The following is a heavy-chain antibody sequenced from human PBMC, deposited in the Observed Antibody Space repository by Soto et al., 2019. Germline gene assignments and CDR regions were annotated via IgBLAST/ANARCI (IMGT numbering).Heavy chain of an antibody. Sequence: QVQLVQSGPEVRKPGASVRFSCATSGYNFNQYYIYWVRQAPGQGLEWRGIINLRGGTTEYAHKFRGRVTVTGDTSTRTAYMELSRLRSDDTAVYFCARGPDDSDVPRWDHWGQGTLITVSS. CDR2: INLRGGTT. D-gene: IGHD4-17*01. J-gene: IGHJ4*02. V-gene: IGHV1-46*02. CDR1: GYNFNQYY. CDR3: ARGPDDSDVPRWDH.